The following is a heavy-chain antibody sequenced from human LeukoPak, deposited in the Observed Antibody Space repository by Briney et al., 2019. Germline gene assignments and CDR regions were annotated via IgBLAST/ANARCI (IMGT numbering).Heavy chain of an antibody. V-gene: IGHV4-34*01. CDR2: INHSGST. D-gene: IGHD1-26*01. CDR1: GGSFSGYY. CDR3: ARVHGVGATKGAFDI. J-gene: IGHJ3*02. Sequence: SETLSLTCAVYGGSFSGYYWSWIRQPPGKGLEWIGEINHSGSTNYNPSLKSRVTISVDTSKNQFSLKLSSVTAADTAVYYCARVHGVGATKGAFDIWGQGTMVTVSS.